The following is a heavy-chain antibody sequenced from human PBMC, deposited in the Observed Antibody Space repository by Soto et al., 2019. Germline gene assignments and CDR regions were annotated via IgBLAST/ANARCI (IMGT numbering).Heavy chain of an antibody. V-gene: IGHV4-39*01. CDR2: IYYGGTT. CDR1: GGSISTSGNY. CDR3: ARLPLVRGLPA. D-gene: IGHD3-10*01. J-gene: IGHJ5*02. Sequence: QLHLQESGPGRVKPSETLSLMCSVSGGSISTSGNYWGWVRQAPEKGLEWIGSIYYGGTTNYNPYLKRRVTISVDTSKNQFSLKLTSVTAADTAVYYCARLPLVRGLPAWGQGTLVTVSS.